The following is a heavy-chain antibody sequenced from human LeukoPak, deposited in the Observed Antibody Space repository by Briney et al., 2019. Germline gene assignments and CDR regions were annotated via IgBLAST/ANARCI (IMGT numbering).Heavy chain of an antibody. CDR2: IYPRGST. J-gene: IGHJ4*02. V-gene: IGHV4-4*07. Sequence: TSETLSLTCTVSGGSISGYYWSWIRQPAGKGLEWIGRIYPRGSTNYNPSLKSQVTMSIDTSKNQFSLNLSSVAAADTAVYYCARISGSSLDYWGQGTLVTVSS. CDR1: GGSISGYY. CDR3: ARISGSSLDY. D-gene: IGHD6-13*01.